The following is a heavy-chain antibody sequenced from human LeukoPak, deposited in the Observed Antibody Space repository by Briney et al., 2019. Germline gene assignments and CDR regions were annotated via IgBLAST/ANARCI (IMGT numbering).Heavy chain of an antibody. CDR2: INPNSGGT. J-gene: IGHJ4*02. CDR1: GYTFTGYY. Sequence: GASVRVSCKASGYTFTGYYMHWVRQAPGQGLEWMGWINPNSGGTNYAQKFQGRVTMTRDTSISTAYMELSRLRSDDTAVYYCARSTRATISNFDYWGQGTLVTVSS. CDR3: ARSTRATISNFDY. D-gene: IGHD5-12*01. V-gene: IGHV1-2*02.